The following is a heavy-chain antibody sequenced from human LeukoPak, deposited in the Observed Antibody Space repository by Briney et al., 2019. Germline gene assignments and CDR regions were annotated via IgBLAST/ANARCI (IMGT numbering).Heavy chain of an antibody. V-gene: IGHV3-30*04. CDR1: GFTFSSYA. CDR2: ISYDGSNK. J-gene: IGHJ4*02. Sequence: GGSLRLSCAASGFTFSSYAMHWVRQAPGKGLEWVAVISYDGSNKYYADSVKGRFTISRDNSKNTLYLQMNSLRAEDTAVYYCARDPYSGSYSYYFDYWGQGTLVTVSS. D-gene: IGHD1-26*01. CDR3: ARDPYSGSYSYYFDY.